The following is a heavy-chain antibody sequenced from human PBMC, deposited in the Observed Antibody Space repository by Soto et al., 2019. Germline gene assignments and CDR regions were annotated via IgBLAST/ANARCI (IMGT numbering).Heavy chain of an antibody. D-gene: IGHD3-22*01. V-gene: IGHV1-18*04. J-gene: IGHJ6*02. CDR1: GYTFTGYY. Sequence: ASVKVSCKASGYTFTGYYMHWVRQAPGQGLEWMGWISAYNGNTNYAQKLQGRVTMTTDTSTSTAYMELRSLRSDDTAVYYCARDQDYDSSGDYPGYYGMDVWGQGTTVTVSS. CDR2: ISAYNGNT. CDR3: ARDQDYDSSGDYPGYYGMDV.